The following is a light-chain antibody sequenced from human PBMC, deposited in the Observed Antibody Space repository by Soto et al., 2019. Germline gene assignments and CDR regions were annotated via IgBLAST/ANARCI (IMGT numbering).Light chain of an antibody. V-gene: IGKV3-20*01. Sequence: EIVMTQSPATLSVSPGERATLSCRASQNVANYLDWYQQKPGQAPRLLIHGASRRATGIPDRFSGSGSGTDFPLTINRLEPEDFAVYFCQQYGDMWTFGQGTKVDIK. J-gene: IGKJ1*01. CDR3: QQYGDMWT. CDR2: GAS. CDR1: QNVANY.